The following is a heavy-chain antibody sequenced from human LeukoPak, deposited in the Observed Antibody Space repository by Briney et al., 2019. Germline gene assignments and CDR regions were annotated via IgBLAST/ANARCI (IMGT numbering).Heavy chain of an antibody. D-gene: IGHD2-15*01. J-gene: IGHJ4*02. CDR2: IWYDGSNK. CDR3: ARDRIVVVAARREGLDY. V-gene: IGHV3-33*08. Sequence: GGSLRLSCAASGFTFRSYGMSWVRQAPGKGLEWVAVIWYDGSNKYYADSVKGRFTISRDNSKNTLYLQMNSLRAEDTAVYYCARDRIVVVAARREGLDYWGQGTLVTVSS. CDR1: GFTFRSYG.